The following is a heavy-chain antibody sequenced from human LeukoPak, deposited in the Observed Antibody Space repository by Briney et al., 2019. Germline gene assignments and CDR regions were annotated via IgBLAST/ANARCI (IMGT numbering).Heavy chain of an antibody. V-gene: IGHV5-51*01. CDR1: GYSFTNYW. D-gene: IGHD6-19*01. CDR3: ARRDISGWYYFDY. CDR2: IYPGDSAA. Sequence: PGESLKISCKGSGYSFTNYWIGWVRQMPGKGLEWMGIIYPGDSAARYSPSFQGQVTISADKSITTAYLQWSSLNASDSAMYYCARRDISGWYYFDYWGQGTLVTVSS. J-gene: IGHJ4*02.